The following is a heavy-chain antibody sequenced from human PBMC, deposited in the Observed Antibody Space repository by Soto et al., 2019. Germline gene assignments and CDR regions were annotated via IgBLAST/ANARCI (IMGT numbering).Heavy chain of an antibody. J-gene: IGHJ4*02. CDR1: GGSISSSGYY. V-gene: IGHV4-39*01. D-gene: IGHD3-10*01. Sequence: QLQLQESGPGLVKPSETLSLTCTVSGGSISSSGYYWGWIRQPPGKGLEWIGSIYYSGSTYYNPSLKGRVTISVDTSNNQFPLNLSSVTAADTAVYYCARPSTSVQYGAGSYSSDYWCQGTLVTVSS. CDR3: ARPSTSVQYGAGSYSSDY. CDR2: IYYSGST.